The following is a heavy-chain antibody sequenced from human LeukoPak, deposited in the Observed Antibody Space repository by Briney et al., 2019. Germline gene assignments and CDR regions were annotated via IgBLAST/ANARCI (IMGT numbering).Heavy chain of an antibody. CDR1: GGSISSDNYY. CDR3: ARHYMGSSYNHGLDC. Sequence: SETLSLTCTVSGGSISSDNYYWGWIRQPPGKGLEWIGSIYYSGTTYYNPSLKSRVTISVDTSKNQFSLKLSSVTAADTALYYCARHYMGSSYNHGLDCWGQGTLVTVSS. J-gene: IGHJ4*02. V-gene: IGHV4-39*01. D-gene: IGHD3-10*01. CDR2: IYYSGTT.